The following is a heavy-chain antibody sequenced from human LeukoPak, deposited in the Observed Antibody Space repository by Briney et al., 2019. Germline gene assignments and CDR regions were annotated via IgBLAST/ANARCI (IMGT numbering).Heavy chain of an antibody. Sequence: PGGSLRLSCAASGFTFSSYGMSWVRQAPGKGLEWVSAISGSGGSTYYADSVKGRFTISRDNSKNTLYLQMNSLRAEDTAVYYCARDDSSYHQSALNWYFDLWGRGTLVTVSS. CDR3: ARDDSSYHQSALNWYFDL. J-gene: IGHJ2*01. CDR1: GFTFSSYG. V-gene: IGHV3-23*01. D-gene: IGHD6-6*01. CDR2: ISGSGGST.